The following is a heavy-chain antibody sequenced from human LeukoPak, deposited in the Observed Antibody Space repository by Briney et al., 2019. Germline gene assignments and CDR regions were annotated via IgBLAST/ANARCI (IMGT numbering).Heavy chain of an antibody. CDR2: MNPNSGNT. Sequence: ASVKVSCKVSGYTLTELSMHWVRQATGQGLEWMGWMNPNSGNTGYAQKFQGRVTMTRNTSISTAYMELSSLRSEDTAVYYCARIRDGYNDAYDIWGQGTMVTVSS. J-gene: IGHJ3*02. CDR3: ARIRDGYNDAYDI. D-gene: IGHD5-24*01. V-gene: IGHV1-8*01. CDR1: GYTLTELS.